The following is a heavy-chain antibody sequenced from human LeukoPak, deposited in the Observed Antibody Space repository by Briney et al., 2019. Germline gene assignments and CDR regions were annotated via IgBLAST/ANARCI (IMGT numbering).Heavy chain of an antibody. Sequence: GGSLRLSCAASGFTFSSYAMHWVRQAPGKGLEWVAIISYDGINKYYADSVKGRFTISRDNSKNKLYLQMNSLRAEDTAVYYCARDPDILTGYPLYSFDYWGLGTLVTVSS. D-gene: IGHD3-9*01. CDR1: GFTFSSYA. CDR2: ISYDGINK. CDR3: ARDPDILTGYPLYSFDY. J-gene: IGHJ4*02. V-gene: IGHV3-30*04.